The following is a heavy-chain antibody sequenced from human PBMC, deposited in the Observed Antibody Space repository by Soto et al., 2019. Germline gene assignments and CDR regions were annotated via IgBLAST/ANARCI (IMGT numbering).Heavy chain of an antibody. CDR2: INPNSGGT. CDR1: GYTFTGYY. CDR3: ARDGALAAAGKHYYYYMDV. Sequence: ASVKVSCKASGYTFTGYYMHWVRQAPGQGLEWMGWINPNSGGTNYAQKFQGWVTMTRDTSISTAYMELSRLRSDDTAVYYCARDGALAAAGKHYYYYMDVWGKGTTVTVSS. J-gene: IGHJ6*03. V-gene: IGHV1-2*04. D-gene: IGHD6-13*01.